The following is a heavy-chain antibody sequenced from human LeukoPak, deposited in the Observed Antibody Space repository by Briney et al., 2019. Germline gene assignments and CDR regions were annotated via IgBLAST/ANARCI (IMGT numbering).Heavy chain of an antibody. CDR1: GFTFSSYA. V-gene: IGHV3-30*04. J-gene: IGHJ3*02. Sequence: GGSLRLSCAASGFTFSSYAMHWVRQAPGKGLEWVAVISYDGSNKYYADSVKGRFTISRGNSKNTLYLQMNSLRAEDTAVYYCARDGVGAFDIWGQGTMVTVSS. CDR2: ISYDGSNK. D-gene: IGHD3-10*01. CDR3: ARDGVGAFDI.